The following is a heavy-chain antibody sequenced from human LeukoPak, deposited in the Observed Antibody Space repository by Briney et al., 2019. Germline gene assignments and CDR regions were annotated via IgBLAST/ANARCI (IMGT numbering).Heavy chain of an antibody. CDR1: GFTFSSHS. CDR3: ARGTVAGKAPY. D-gene: IGHD6-19*01. CDR2: ISSSGGTT. Sequence: PGGSLRLSCAAFGFTFSSHSMNWVRQAPGKGLEWVSYISSSGGTTYYADSVKGRFSISRDNAKNSLHLQMNSLRAEDTAVYYCARGTVAGKAPYWGQGTLVTVSS. J-gene: IGHJ4*02. V-gene: IGHV3-48*01.